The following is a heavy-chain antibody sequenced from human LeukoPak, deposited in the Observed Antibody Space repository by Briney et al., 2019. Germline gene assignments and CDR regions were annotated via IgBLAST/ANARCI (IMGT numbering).Heavy chain of an antibody. V-gene: IGHV1-18*01. CDR3: ARDSGSGWYNWSDP. Sequence: GASVKVSCKASGYTFIDHGISWVRQAPGHGLEWMGWISAYNGNTNYAQKLQGRLTMTTDTSTRTAYMGLRSLRSDDTAVYYCARDSGSGWYNWSDPWGQGTLVTVSS. CDR2: ISAYNGNT. D-gene: IGHD6-19*01. J-gene: IGHJ5*02. CDR1: GYTFIDHG.